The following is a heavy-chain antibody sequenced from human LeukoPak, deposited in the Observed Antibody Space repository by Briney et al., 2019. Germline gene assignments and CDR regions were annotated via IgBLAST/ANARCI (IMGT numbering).Heavy chain of an antibody. J-gene: IGHJ4*02. CDR1: GLTFSSYS. V-gene: IGHV3-23*01. Sequence: PGRSRSLSCAVSGLTFSSYSMRCVRQAPGEGLEWVSTIIGRGGSTYYAGSGKGRFTISRDNSKNTLYRQMNCHRAEHPAVSVCAKDLWAMAFDYWGQGTLDTVSS. CDR3: AKDLWAMAFDY. D-gene: IGHD2-21*01. CDR2: IIGRGGST.